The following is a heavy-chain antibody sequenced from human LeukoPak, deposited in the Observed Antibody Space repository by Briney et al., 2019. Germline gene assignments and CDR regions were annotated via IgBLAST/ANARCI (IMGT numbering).Heavy chain of an antibody. D-gene: IGHD2-2*01. V-gene: IGHV3-23*01. CDR1: GFTFSSYA. J-gene: IGHJ4*02. Sequence: GGSLTLSCAASGFTFSSYAMSRDREAPGRGLEGVSSLRCNGHTFYADSVKGRFTLSRDESRNTVYLRLNNLRVEDTAVYYCAKASWGSSAYAVWGGQG. CDR2: LRCNGHT. CDR3: AKASWGSSAYAVW.